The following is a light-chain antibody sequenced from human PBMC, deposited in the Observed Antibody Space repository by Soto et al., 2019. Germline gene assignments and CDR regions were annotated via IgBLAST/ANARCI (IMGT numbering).Light chain of an antibody. V-gene: IGLV1-40*01. CDR3: QSYDSSLSAL. CDR2: GNS. J-gene: IGLJ3*02. Sequence: QSVLTQPPSVSGAPGQRVTISCTGSSSNIGAGYDVHWYQQLPGTAPKLLIYGNSNRPSGVPDRFSGSKSGTSASLAITGLQADDEADDYCQSYDSSLSALFGGGTQLTVL. CDR1: SSNIGAGYD.